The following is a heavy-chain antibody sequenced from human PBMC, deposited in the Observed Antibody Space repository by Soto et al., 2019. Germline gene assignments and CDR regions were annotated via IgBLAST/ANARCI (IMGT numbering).Heavy chain of an antibody. CDR2: ISHGERTT. CDR3: ARGGASHAHPPDH. V-gene: IGHV3-74*03. D-gene: IGHD2-8*01. Sequence: PGGSLRLSCAASGFTFSNYWMHWIRQAPGKGLVWVSRISHGERTTTYADSVKGRFTISRDNAKNTVFLEMKSLRAEDTAVYYCARGGASHAHPPDHWGQGTLVTVSS. J-gene: IGHJ4*02. CDR1: GFTFSNYW.